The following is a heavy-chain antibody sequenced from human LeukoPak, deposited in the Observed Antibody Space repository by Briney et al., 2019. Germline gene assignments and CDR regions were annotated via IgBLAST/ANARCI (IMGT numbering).Heavy chain of an antibody. CDR1: GYSFTSYW. CDR3: ARRGPNAYNWNFLISDWFDP. CDR2: IYPGDSDT. D-gene: IGHD1-7*01. V-gene: IGHV5-51*01. Sequence: GESLKISCKGSGYSFTSYWIGWVRQMPGKGLEWMGIIYPGDSDTRYSPSFQGQVTISADKSISTAYLQWSSLKASDTVMYYCARRGPNAYNWNFLISDWFDPWGQGTLVTVSS. J-gene: IGHJ5*02.